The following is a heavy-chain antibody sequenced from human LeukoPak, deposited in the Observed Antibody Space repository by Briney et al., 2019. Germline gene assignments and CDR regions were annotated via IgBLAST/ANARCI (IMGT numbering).Heavy chain of an antibody. CDR1: GFTYTTYR. CDR2: ISSDGGST. V-gene: IGHV3-64*01. CDR3: AREEVELWSGFGY. Sequence: PGGSLRLXCAASGFTYTTYRMHWVRRAPGKGLESVSGISSDGGSTYYANSVTGRFTISRDNSKNTLYLQMGSLRGEDMAVYSCAREEVELWSGFGYWGQGTLVTVSS. J-gene: IGHJ4*02. D-gene: IGHD5-18*01.